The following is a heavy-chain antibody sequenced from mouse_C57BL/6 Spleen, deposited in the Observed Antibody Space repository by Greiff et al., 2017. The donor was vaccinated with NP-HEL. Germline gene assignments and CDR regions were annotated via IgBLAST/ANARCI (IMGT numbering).Heavy chain of an antibody. Sequence: VQLQQPGAELVRPGTSVKLSCKASGYTFTSYWMHWVKQRPGQGLEWIGVIDPSDSYTNYNQKFKGKATLTVDTSSSTAYMQLSSLTSEDSAVYYCATPYYSNYVFDYWGQGTTLTVSS. CDR2: IDPSDSYT. CDR1: GYTFTSYW. D-gene: IGHD2-5*01. V-gene: IGHV1-59*01. CDR3: ATPYYSNYVFDY. J-gene: IGHJ2*01.